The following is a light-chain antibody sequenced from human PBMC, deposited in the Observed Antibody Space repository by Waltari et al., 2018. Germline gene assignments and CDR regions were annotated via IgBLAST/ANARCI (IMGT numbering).Light chain of an antibody. J-gene: IGLJ1*01. CDR1: NIGTYS. CDR3: HVWHPHVDPGV. V-gene: IGLV3-21*04. Sequence: SYVVTQPPSVSVAPGETATITCGGDNIGTYSVHWYQQKAGQAPGLVIFYARGRPSGIPDRFSGSNSGNTATLTISRVEAGDEARYYCHVWHPHVDPGVFGTGTEVTVL. CDR2: YAR.